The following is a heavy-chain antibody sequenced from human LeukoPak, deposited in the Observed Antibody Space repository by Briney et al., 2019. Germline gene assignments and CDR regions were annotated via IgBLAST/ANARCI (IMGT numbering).Heavy chain of an antibody. D-gene: IGHD5-18*01. V-gene: IGHV3-23*01. CDR2: ISGSGGST. CDR3: AKGQYSYGYYWFDP. CDR1: GFTFSSYA. Sequence: GGSLRLSCAASGFTFSSYAMSWVRQAPGKGLEWVSAISGSGGSTYYADSVKGRFTISRDNSKNTLYLQMNSLRAEDTGVYYCAKGQYSYGYYWFDPWGQGTLVTVSS. J-gene: IGHJ5*02.